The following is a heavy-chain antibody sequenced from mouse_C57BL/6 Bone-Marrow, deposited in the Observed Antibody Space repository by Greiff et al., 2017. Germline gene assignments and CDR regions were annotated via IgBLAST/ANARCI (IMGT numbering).Heavy chain of an antibody. CDR2: IDPSDSYT. V-gene: IGHV1-69*01. Sequence: QVQLQQPGAELVMPGASVKLSCKASGYTFTSYWMHWVKQRPGQGLEWIGEIDPSDSYTNYNQKFKGNSTLTVDKSSSTAYMQLSSLTSEDSAVYYCAREGLRRGFDYGGQGTTLTVSS. CDR3: AREGLRRGFDY. CDR1: GYTFTSYW. J-gene: IGHJ2*01. D-gene: IGHD2-4*01.